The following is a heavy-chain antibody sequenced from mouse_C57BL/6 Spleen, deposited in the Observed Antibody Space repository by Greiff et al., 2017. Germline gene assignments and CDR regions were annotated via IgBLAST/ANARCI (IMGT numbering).Heavy chain of an antibody. CDR2: INPSNGGT. J-gene: IGHJ4*01. Sequence: QVQLQQPGTELVKPGASVKLSCKASGYTFTSYWMHWVKQRPGQGLEWIGNINPSNGGTNYNEKFKSKATLTVDKSSSTAYMQLSSLTSEDSAVYYCAREGYYGNYVTFYAMDYWGQGTSVTVSS. CDR1: GYTFTSYW. V-gene: IGHV1-53*01. CDR3: AREGYYGNYVTFYAMDY. D-gene: IGHD2-1*01.